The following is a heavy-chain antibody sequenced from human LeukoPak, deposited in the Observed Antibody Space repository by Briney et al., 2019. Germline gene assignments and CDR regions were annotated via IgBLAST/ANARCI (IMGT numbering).Heavy chain of an antibody. Sequence: ASVKVSCKASGYTFTGYYMHWVRQAPGQGLEWMGIINPSGGSTSYAQRFQGRITMTRDTSTSTAYMELSSLRSDDTAVYYRARGPPNWGYDYWGPGTLVTVSS. CDR1: GYTFTGYY. CDR3: ARGPPNWGYDY. CDR2: INPSGGST. V-gene: IGHV1-46*01. J-gene: IGHJ4*02. D-gene: IGHD7-27*01.